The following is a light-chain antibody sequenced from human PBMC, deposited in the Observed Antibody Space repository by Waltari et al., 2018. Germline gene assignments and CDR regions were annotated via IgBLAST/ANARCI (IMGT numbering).Light chain of an antibody. V-gene: IGKV1-5*03. J-gene: IGKJ1*01. CDR1: ETISSW. Sequence: DIQMTQSPSTLPASAGDTISITCRASETISSWLAWYQQKPGRAPKLLIYKATTLEGGVPSRFSGSGSGTEFTLTISSLQPDDFATYYCQQYNSYPWTFGQGTKVEVK. CDR2: KAT. CDR3: QQYNSYPWT.